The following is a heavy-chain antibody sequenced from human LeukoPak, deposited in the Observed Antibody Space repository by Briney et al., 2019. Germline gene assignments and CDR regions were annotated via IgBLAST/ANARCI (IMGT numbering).Heavy chain of an antibody. Sequence: PSETLSLTCTVSGGSISSYYWSWIRQPPGKGLEWIGYISDSGSTNYNPSLKSRVTISVDTSKNQFSLKLSSVTAADTAVYYCARSGSSSLPLGYGGQGPRATVPS. D-gene: IGHD6-13*01. CDR3: ARSGSSSLPLGY. J-gene: IGHJ4*02. CDR2: ISDSGST. CDR1: GGSISSYY. V-gene: IGHV4-59*08.